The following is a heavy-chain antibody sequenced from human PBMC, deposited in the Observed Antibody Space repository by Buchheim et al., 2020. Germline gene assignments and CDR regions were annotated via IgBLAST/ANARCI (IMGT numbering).Heavy chain of an antibody. V-gene: IGHV3-33*01. CDR2: IWYDGSNK. CDR3: ARDGRAYCGGDCSGFDY. CDR1: GFTFSSYG. D-gene: IGHD2-21*02. Sequence: QVQLVESGGGVVQPGRSLRLFCAASGFTFSSYGMHWVRQAPGKGLEWVGVIWYDGSNKYYSDSVKGRFTISRDNPKNTLYLQMNSLRAEDTAVYYCARDGRAYCGGDCSGFDYWGQGTL. J-gene: IGHJ4*02.